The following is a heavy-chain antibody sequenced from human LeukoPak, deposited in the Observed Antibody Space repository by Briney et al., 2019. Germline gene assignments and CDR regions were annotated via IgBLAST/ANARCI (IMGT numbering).Heavy chain of an antibody. J-gene: IGHJ4*02. V-gene: IGHV3-23*01. CDR1: GCTISSYA. D-gene: IGHD3-10*01. CDR3: ARDPTPYYGSGSPADY. CDR2: ISGSGGST. Sequence: PGGSLRLSCAASGCTISSYAMSWVRQAPGKGLEWVSAISGSGGSTYYADSVKGRFTISRDNSKNTLYLQMNSLRAEDTAVYYCARDPTPYYGSGSPADYWGQGTLVTVSS.